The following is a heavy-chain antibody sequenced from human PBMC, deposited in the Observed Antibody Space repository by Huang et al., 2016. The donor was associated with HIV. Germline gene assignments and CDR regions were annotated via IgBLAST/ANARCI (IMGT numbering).Heavy chain of an antibody. CDR1: GFTFDDYA. D-gene: IGHD3-10*01. CDR3: ARRGVMVRGAHFDY. CDR2: ISWNRGSI. V-gene: IGHV3-9*01. Sequence: EVQLVESGGGLVKPGRSLRLSCAASGFTFDDYAMHWVRQAPGKGLEWVSGISWNRGSIGYADSVKGRFTISRDNAKNSLYLQMNSLRAEDTALYYCARRGVMVRGAHFDYWGLGTLVTVSS. J-gene: IGHJ4*02.